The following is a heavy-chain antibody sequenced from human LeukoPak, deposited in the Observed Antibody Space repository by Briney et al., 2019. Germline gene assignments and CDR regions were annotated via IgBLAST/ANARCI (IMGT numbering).Heavy chain of an antibody. CDR3: AKDKRITMVRGVTDYYFDY. J-gene: IGHJ4*02. CDR2: INQDGSEK. V-gene: IGHV3-7*03. CDR1: GFTFSTYW. Sequence: PGGSLRLSCAASGFTFSTYWMSWVRQAPGKGREWVANINQDGSEKYYVDSVKGRFTIARDNAKNSLYLQMNSLRTEDTALYYCAKDKRITMVRGVTDYYFDYWGQGTLVTVSS. D-gene: IGHD3-10*01.